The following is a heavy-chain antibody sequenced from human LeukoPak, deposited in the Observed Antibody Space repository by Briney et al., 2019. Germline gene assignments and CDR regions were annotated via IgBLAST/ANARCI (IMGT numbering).Heavy chain of an antibody. CDR3: AKDVGRYGFWSGLGY. CDR2: IRYDGSNK. D-gene: IGHD3-3*01. J-gene: IGHJ4*02. CDR1: GFTLSSYG. Sequence: GGSLRLSCAASGFTLSSYGMHWVRQAPGKGLEWVAFIRYDGSNKYYADSVKGRFTISRDDSKNTLYLQMNSLRAEDTAVYYCAKDVGRYGFWSGLGYWGQGTLVTVSS. V-gene: IGHV3-30*02.